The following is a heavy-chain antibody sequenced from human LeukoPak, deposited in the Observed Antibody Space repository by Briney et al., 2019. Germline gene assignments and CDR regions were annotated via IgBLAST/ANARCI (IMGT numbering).Heavy chain of an antibody. J-gene: IGHJ1*01. V-gene: IGHV4-38-2*01. CDR1: GYSISSGYY. CDR2: IYHSGST. Sequence: SSETLSLTCAVSGYSISSGYYWGWIRQPAGKGLEWIGSIYHSGSTYYNPSLKSRVTISVDTSKNQFSLKLSSVTAADTAVYYCARHTYDILTGYYFAEYYQHWGQGTLVTVSS. D-gene: IGHD3-9*01. CDR3: ARHTYDILTGYYFAEYYQH.